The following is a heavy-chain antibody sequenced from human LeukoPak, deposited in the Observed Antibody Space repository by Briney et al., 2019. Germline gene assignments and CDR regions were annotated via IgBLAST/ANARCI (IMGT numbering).Heavy chain of an antibody. CDR1: GGTFSSYA. CDR3: ARAPRPCGSGSYLSDY. J-gene: IGHJ4*02. V-gene: IGHV1-69*01. Sequence: SVKVSCKASGGTFSSYAISWVRQAPGQGLEWMGGIIPIFGTANYAQKFQGRVTITADESTSTAYMELSSLRSEDTAVYYCARAPRPCGSGSYLSDYWGQGTLVTVSS. CDR2: IIPIFGTA. D-gene: IGHD3-10*01.